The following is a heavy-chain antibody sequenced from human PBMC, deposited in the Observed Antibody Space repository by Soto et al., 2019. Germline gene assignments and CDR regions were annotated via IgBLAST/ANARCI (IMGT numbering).Heavy chain of an antibody. CDR3: ARGVDTAMANRFDY. CDR1: GGSFSGYF. J-gene: IGHJ4*02. CDR2: INHSGIT. D-gene: IGHD5-18*01. Sequence: PSETLSLTCAVYGGSFSGYFWTWIRQPPGKGLEWIGEINHSGITNYNPSLKSRVTISVDTSKNQFSLKLSSVTAADTALYYCARGVDTAMANRFDYWGQGTLVTVPS. V-gene: IGHV4-34*01.